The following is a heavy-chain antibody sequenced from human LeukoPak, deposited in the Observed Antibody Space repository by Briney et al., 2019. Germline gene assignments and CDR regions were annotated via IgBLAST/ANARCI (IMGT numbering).Heavy chain of an antibody. D-gene: IGHD6-13*01. CDR1: GFTFSSYA. J-gene: IGHJ1*01. CDR3: AKRPPIAAAGMGYFQH. V-gene: IGHV3-23*01. Sequence: PGGSLRLSCAASGFTFSSYAMSRVRQAPGKGLEWVSAISGSGGSTYYADSVKGRFTISRDNSKNTLYLQMNSLRAEDTAVYYCAKRPPIAAAGMGYFQHWGQGTLVTVSS. CDR2: ISGSGGST.